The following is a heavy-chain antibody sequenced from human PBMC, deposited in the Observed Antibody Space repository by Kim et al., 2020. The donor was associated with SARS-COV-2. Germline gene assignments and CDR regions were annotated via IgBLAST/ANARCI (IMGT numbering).Heavy chain of an antibody. CDR3: ARHWRIAAARGYFDY. Sequence: SETLSLTCTVSGGSISSYYWSWIRQPPGKGLEWIGYIYYSGSTNYNPSLKSRVTISVDTSKNQFSLKLSSVTAADTAVYYCARHWRIAAARGYFDYWGQGTLVTVSS. D-gene: IGHD6-13*01. CDR2: IYYSGST. J-gene: IGHJ4*02. V-gene: IGHV4-59*08. CDR1: GGSISSYY.